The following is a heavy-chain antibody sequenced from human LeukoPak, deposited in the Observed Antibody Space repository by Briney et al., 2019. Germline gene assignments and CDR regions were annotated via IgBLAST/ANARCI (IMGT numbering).Heavy chain of an antibody. CDR1: GFTFSDYY. CDR2: ISSSGRNI. V-gene: IGHV3-11*01. CDR3: AKALGDFWSGYYLDY. D-gene: IGHD3-3*01. Sequence: GGSLRLSCAASGFTFSDYYMIWIRQAPGKGLECVSYISSSGRNIYYADSVKGRFTISRDNAKNSLYLQMNSLRAEDTAVYYCAKALGDFWSGYYLDYWGQGTLVTVSS. J-gene: IGHJ4*02.